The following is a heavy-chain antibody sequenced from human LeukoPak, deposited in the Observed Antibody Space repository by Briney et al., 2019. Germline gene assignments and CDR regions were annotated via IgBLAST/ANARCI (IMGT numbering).Heavy chain of an antibody. Sequence: SGPTLVNPTQTLTLTCTFSGFSVNTTGVGVSWIRQPPGKALEWLALIYWNDDKRYSPSLKSRLAIMKDTSKNQVVLTMTNMDPVDTATYYCAHSPVMVRGVRPINWFDPWGQGTLVTVSS. D-gene: IGHD3-10*01. CDR1: GFSVNTTGVG. CDR3: AHSPVMVRGVRPINWFDP. J-gene: IGHJ5*02. V-gene: IGHV2-5*01. CDR2: IYWNDDK.